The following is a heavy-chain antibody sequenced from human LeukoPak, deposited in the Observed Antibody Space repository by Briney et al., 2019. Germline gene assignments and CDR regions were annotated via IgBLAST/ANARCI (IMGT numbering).Heavy chain of an antibody. Sequence: SETLSLTCTVSGGSISSYYWSWLRQPAGKGLEGMGRIYTSGSTNYNPSLKSRVTMSVDTSKNQFSLKLSSVTAADTAVYYCARARYSSSSGDYFDYWGQGTLVTVSS. J-gene: IGHJ4*02. CDR1: GGSISSYY. D-gene: IGHD6-6*01. CDR3: ARARYSSSSGDYFDY. CDR2: IYTSGST. V-gene: IGHV4-4*07.